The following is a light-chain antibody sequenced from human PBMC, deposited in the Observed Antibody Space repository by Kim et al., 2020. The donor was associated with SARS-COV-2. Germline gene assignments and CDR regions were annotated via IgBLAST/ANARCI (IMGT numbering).Light chain of an antibody. CDR3: QQYGRSPTT. CDR2: GAS. CDR1: QSVSSSY. J-gene: IGKJ5*01. V-gene: IGKV3-20*01. Sequence: SPGERAILSCRASQSVSSSYLAWYQHKPGQSPRLLSHGASSRATGVPDRCRGGGSGTDFTLTITRLEPEDFAVYYCQQYGRSPTTFGQGTRLEIK.